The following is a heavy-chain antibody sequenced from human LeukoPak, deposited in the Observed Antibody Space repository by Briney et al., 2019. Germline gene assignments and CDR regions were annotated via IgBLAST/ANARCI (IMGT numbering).Heavy chain of an antibody. V-gene: IGHV3-30*18. Sequence: GGSLRLSCATSGFTFSSYGMHWVRQAPGKGLEWVAVISYDGSNKYYADSVKGRFTISRDNSKNTLYLQMNSLRAEDTAVYYCAKDSERITIFGVVTESDYWGQGTLVTVSS. CDR3: AKDSERITIFGVVTESDY. CDR1: GFTFSSYG. D-gene: IGHD3-3*01. J-gene: IGHJ4*02. CDR2: ISYDGSNK.